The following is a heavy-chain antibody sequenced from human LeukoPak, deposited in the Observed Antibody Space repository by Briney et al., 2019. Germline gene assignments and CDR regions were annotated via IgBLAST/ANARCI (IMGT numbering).Heavy chain of an antibody. Sequence: ASVKVSCKASVYTFTGYYMHWVRQAPGQGLEWMGWINPNSDGTNYAQKFQGRVTMTRDTSISTAYMELSRLRSDDTAVYYCARNPVRGVIIGGYWGQGTLVTVSS. CDR2: INPNSDGT. D-gene: IGHD3-10*01. V-gene: IGHV1-2*02. J-gene: IGHJ4*02. CDR3: ARNPVRGVIIGGY. CDR1: VYTFTGYY.